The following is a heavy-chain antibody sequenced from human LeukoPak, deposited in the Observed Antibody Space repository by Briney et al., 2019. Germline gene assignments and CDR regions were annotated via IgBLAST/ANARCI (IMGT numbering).Heavy chain of an antibody. D-gene: IGHD3-10*01. CDR3: ARSGNYYGSGSKIAQDY. V-gene: IGHV4-59*01. CDR1: GGSISSYY. J-gene: IGHJ4*02. CDR2: IYHSGNT. Sequence: SETLSLTCTVSGGSISSYYWSWIRQPPGKGLEWFGYIYHSGNTNYNPSLKSRVTISVDTSKIQFSLKLSSVTAADTAVYYCARSGNYYGSGSKIAQDYWGQGTLVTVSS.